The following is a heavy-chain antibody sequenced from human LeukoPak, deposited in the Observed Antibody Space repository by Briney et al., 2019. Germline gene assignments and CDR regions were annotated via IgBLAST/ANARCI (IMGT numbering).Heavy chain of an antibody. J-gene: IGHJ4*02. V-gene: IGHV1-2*02. CDR3: ARLEIEMATIKPDFXX. CDR1: GYTFTGYY. Sequence: ASVKVSCKASGYTFTGYYMHWVRQAPGQGREWMGWINPNSGGTNYAQKFQGRVTMTRDTSISTAYMELSRLRSDDTAVCYCARLEIEMATIKPDFXXWGQXXLVT. CDR2: INPNSGGT. D-gene: IGHD5-24*01.